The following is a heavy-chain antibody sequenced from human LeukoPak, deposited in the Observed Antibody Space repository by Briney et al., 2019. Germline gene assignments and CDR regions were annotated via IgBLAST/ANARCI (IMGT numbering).Heavy chain of an antibody. Sequence: SQTLSLTCTVSGGSISSGDYYWSWIRQPPGKGLEWIGYIYYSGSTYYNPSLKSRVTISVDTSKNQFSLKLSSVTAADTAMYYCATTRGADHYFDYWGQGTLVTVSS. CDR1: GGSISSGDYY. J-gene: IGHJ4*02. D-gene: IGHD3-10*01. V-gene: IGHV4-30-4*01. CDR3: ATTRGADHYFDY. CDR2: IYYSGST.